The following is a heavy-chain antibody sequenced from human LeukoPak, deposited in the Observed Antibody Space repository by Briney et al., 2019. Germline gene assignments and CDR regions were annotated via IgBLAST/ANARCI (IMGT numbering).Heavy chain of an antibody. V-gene: IGHV3-23*01. Sequence: PGGSLRLSCAASGFTFSSYAMSWVRQAPGKGLEWVSAISGSGGSTYYADSVKGRFTISRDNSKNTLYLQMNSLRAEDTAVYYCAKAVDGIAARFFGYGPSSSHRGPSHPFDPWGQGTLVTVSS. D-gene: IGHD6-6*01. CDR3: AKAVDGIAARFFGYGPSSSHRGPSHPFDP. J-gene: IGHJ5*02. CDR1: GFTFSSYA. CDR2: ISGSGGST.